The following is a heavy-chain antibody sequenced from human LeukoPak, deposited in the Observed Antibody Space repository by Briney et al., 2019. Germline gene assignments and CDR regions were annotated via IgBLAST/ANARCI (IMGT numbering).Heavy chain of an antibody. CDR1: GGSISSSSYY. J-gene: IGHJ4*02. V-gene: IGHV4-39*07. CDR3: ARRAIFAVVIVHVPFDY. Sequence: SETLSLTCTVSGGSISSSSYYWSWIRQPPGKGLEWIGEINHSGSTNYNPSLKSRVTISVDTSKNQFSLKLSSVTAADTAVYYCARRAIFAVVIVHVPFDYWGQGTLVTVSS. CDR2: INHSGST. D-gene: IGHD3-3*01.